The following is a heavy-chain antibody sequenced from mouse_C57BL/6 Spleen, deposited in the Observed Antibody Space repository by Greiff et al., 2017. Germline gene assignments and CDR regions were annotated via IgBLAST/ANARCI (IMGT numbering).Heavy chain of an antibody. Sequence: VQLQQPGAELVKPGASVKMSCKASGYTFTSYWITWVKQRPGQGLEWIGDIYPGSGSTNYNEKFKSKATLTVDTSSSTAYMQLSSLTSEDSAVYYCARCFSLITNPFDYWGQGTTLTVSS. D-gene: IGHD1-1*01. J-gene: IGHJ2*01. CDR1: GYTFTSYW. V-gene: IGHV1-55*01. CDR3: ARCFSLITNPFDY. CDR2: IYPGSGST.